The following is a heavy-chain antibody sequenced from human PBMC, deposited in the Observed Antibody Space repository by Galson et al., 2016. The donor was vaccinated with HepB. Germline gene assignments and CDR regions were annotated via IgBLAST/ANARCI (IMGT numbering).Heavy chain of an antibody. Sequence: QSGAEVKKPGESLKTSCKGSGYKFANYWIGWVRQMPGKGLEWMGIIYPGDLDIKYSPSFQGLVTISVDKSTSTVYLQWSSLKASDTAMYYCARHTFHFDYWGQGTQVTVSS. CDR3: ARHTFHFDY. CDR1: GYKFANYW. V-gene: IGHV5-51*01. CDR2: IYPGDLDI. J-gene: IGHJ4*02.